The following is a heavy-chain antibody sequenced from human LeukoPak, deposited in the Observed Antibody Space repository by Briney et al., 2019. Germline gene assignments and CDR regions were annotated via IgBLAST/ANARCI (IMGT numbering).Heavy chain of an antibody. V-gene: IGHV4-34*01. CDR2: INHSGST. CDR3: ASGGYCSGGSCYSPPAY. CDR1: GGSFSGYY. Sequence: SETLSLTCAVYGGSFSGYYWSWIRQPPGKGLEWIGEINHSGSTNYNPSLKSRVTTSVDTSKNQFSQKLSSVTAADTAEYYWASGGYCSGGSCYSPPAYWGQGTLVTVSS. J-gene: IGHJ4*02. D-gene: IGHD2-15*01.